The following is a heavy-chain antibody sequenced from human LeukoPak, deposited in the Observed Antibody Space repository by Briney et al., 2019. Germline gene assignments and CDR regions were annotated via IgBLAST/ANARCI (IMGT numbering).Heavy chain of an antibody. J-gene: IGHJ4*02. V-gene: IGHV3-30*04. D-gene: IGHD5-18*01. CDR2: ISYDGSNK. Sequence: GGSLRLSCAASGFTFSSYAMHWVRQAPGKGLEWVAVISYDGSNKYYADSVKGRFTISRDNSKNTLYLQMNSLRAEDTAVYYCARGSWIQLWLYFDYWGQGTLVTVSS. CDR3: ARGSWIQLWLYFDY. CDR1: GFTFSSYA.